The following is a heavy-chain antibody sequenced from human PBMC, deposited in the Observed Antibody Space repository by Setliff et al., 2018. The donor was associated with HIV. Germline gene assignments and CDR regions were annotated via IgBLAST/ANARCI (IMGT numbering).Heavy chain of an antibody. J-gene: IGHJ4*02. CDR3: ARRPCDRASCSFDF. CDR2: MNPNTGDT. D-gene: IGHD2-2*01. Sequence: ASVKVSCKASGYSFTNYDIHWVRQAAGQGLEWMGWMNPNTGDTGYAPKVQGRVSMTRDTSISTAYMALSSLRSEDTSVYYRARRPCDRASCSFDFWGQGTLVTVSS. V-gene: IGHV1-8*02. CDR1: GYSFTNYD.